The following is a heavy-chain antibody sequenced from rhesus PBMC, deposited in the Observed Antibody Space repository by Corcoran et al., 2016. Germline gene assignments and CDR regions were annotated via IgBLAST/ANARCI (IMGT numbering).Heavy chain of an antibody. CDR2: ISNGGGST. CDR1: DSPCTSSS. V-gene: IGHV3-178*01. CDR3: ARTKYSNYDEYFEF. D-gene: IGHD4-23*01. J-gene: IGHJ1*01. Sequence: EVQLVASGGGLAKPGGSWSFSAAAPDSPCTSSSWYGFAGAPGKGLGWVSRISNGGGSTWYADSVKGRFTISRENAKNTLYFQMNSLRAEDTAVYYCARTKYSNYDEYFEFWGQGALVTVSS.